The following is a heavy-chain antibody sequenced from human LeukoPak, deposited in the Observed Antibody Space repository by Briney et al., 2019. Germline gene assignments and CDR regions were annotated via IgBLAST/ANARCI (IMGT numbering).Heavy chain of an antibody. CDR2: MSSDVRNQ. V-gene: IGHV3-30*18. Sequence: GRSLRLSCAASGFSLSNYGTHWVRQAPGKGLEWVAVMSSDVRNQHYADSVKGRFTLSRDNSRNTLYLQMNSLRAEDTAVYYCAKWASAFCFFDFWGQGTLVTVSS. D-gene: IGHD3-3*01. CDR1: GFSLSNYG. CDR3: AKWASAFCFFDF. J-gene: IGHJ4*02.